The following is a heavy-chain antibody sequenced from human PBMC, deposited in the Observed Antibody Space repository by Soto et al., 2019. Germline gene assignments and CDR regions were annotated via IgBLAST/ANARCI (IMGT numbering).Heavy chain of an antibody. CDR1: GFTFSSYS. Sequence: EVQLVESGGGLVQPGGSLRLSCAASGFTFSSYSMNWVRQAPGKGLEWVSYIISSSSTIYYADSVKGRFTISRDNDNNSLYLQMNSLRDEDTAVYYSARGKEQWLNWFDPWGQGTLVTVSS. V-gene: IGHV3-48*02. CDR2: IISSSSTI. D-gene: IGHD6-19*01. J-gene: IGHJ5*02. CDR3: ARGKEQWLNWFDP.